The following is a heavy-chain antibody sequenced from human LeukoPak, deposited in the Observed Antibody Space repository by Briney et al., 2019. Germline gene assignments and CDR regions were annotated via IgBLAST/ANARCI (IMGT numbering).Heavy chain of an antibody. CDR1: GYSISSGYY. V-gene: IGHV4-38-2*02. CDR3: ARTRIDYGDYVGDYVGYFDY. D-gene: IGHD4-17*01. CDR2: IYHSGKN. J-gene: IGHJ4*02. Sequence: SETLSLTCTVSGYSISSGYYWGWIRQPPGKGLEWIGSIYHSGKNYYNPSLKSRVTMSVDTSKNQFSLKLSSVTAADTAVYYCARTRIDYGDYVGDYVGYFDYWGQGSLVTVSS.